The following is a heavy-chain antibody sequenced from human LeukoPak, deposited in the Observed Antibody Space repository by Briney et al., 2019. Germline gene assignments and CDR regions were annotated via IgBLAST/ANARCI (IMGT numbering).Heavy chain of an antibody. CDR1: GAFITSGTYY. CDR3: ASHYGDSYFGF. V-gene: IGHV4-61*02. Sequence: SQTLSLTCTVSGAFITSGTYYWNWLRQPAGKGLEWIGRIYIGGSTNYNPSLKSRVTISLDTSQNQFSLKLTSLTAADTAVYYCASHYGDSYFGFWGQGTLVTVSS. D-gene: IGHD4-17*01. CDR2: IYIGGST. J-gene: IGHJ4*02.